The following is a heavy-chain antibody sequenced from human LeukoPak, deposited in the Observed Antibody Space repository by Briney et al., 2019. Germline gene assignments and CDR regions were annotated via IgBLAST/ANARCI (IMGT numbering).Heavy chain of an antibody. J-gene: IGHJ4*02. V-gene: IGHV3-11*01. CDR1: XXTFSDYY. D-gene: IGHD3-3*01. CDR3: ARVPRTIFGVVIHFDY. Sequence: GGSLRLSCAASXXTFSDYYMSWIRQAPXXXXXXXXYISSSGSTIYYADSVKGRFTISRDNAKNSLYLQMNSLRAEDTAVYYCARVPRTIFGVVIHFDYWGQGTLVTVSS. CDR2: ISSSGSTI.